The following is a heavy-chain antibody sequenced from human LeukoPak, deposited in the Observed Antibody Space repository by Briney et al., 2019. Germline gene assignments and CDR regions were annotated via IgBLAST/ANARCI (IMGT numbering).Heavy chain of an antibody. CDR3: ARGWLQFSWEQNFFVY. J-gene: IGHJ4*02. Sequence: GGSLRLSCAASGFTFSSYWMHWVRQTPGKGLVWVSRINSDGSSTSYADSVKGRFTISRDNAKNTLYLQMNSLRAEDTAVYYCARGWLQFSWEQNFFVYWGQGTLVTVSS. CDR2: INSDGSST. D-gene: IGHD5-24*01. V-gene: IGHV3-74*01. CDR1: GFTFSSYW.